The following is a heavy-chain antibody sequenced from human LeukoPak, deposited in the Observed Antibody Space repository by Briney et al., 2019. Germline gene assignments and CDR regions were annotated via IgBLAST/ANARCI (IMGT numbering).Heavy chain of an antibody. CDR1: GFTFSSYG. CDR3: AKEAKGSYYYFDY. V-gene: IGHV3-23*01. CDR2: ISGGGGNT. D-gene: IGHD1-26*01. J-gene: IGHJ4*02. Sequence: PGGSLRLSCAASGFTFSSYGMHWVRQAPGKGLEWVSAISGGGGNTYYADSVKGRFTISRDNSKNTLYLQMNSLRAEDTAVYYCAKEAKGSYYYFDYWGQGALVTVSS.